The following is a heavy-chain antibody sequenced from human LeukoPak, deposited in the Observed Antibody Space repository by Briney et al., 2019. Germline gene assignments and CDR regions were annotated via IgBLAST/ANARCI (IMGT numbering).Heavy chain of an antibody. CDR1: GYSISSGYY. V-gene: IGHV4-38-2*02. J-gene: IGHJ4*02. Sequence: KTSETLSLTCTVSGYSISSGYYWGWIRPPPGKGLEWIGSIYHSGSTYYNPSLKSRVTISVDTSKNQFSLKLSSVTAADTAVYYCARDSFIWFGYTWGYWGQGTLVTVSS. CDR3: ARDSFIWFGYTWGY. CDR2: IYHSGST. D-gene: IGHD3-10*01.